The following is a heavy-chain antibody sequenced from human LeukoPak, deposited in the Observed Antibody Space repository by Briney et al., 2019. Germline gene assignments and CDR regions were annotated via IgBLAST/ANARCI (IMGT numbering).Heavy chain of an antibody. CDR2: ISWNSGSI. CDR3: AKDFYSGYDSRSFDY. CDR1: GFTFSSYG. J-gene: IGHJ4*02. Sequence: PGGSLRLSCAASGFTFSSYGMSWVRQAPGKGLEWVSGISWNSGSIGYADSVKGRFTISRDNAKNSLYLQMNSLRAEDTALYYCAKDFYSGYDSRSFDYWGQGTLVTVSS. D-gene: IGHD5-12*01. V-gene: IGHV3-9*01.